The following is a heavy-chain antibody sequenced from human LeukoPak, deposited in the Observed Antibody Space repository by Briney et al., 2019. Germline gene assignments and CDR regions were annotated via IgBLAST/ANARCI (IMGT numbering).Heavy chain of an antibody. CDR2: IKQDGSVK. CDR3: ARNYYYRFDY. V-gene: IGHV3-7*01. J-gene: IGHJ4*02. CDR1: GFTFTRYW. D-gene: IGHD3-10*01. Sequence: GGSLRLSCAASGFTFTRYWMTWIRQAPGKGLEWVANIKQDGSVKNYVDSLRGRFTISRDNAKDSLYLQMNSLGAEDTAVYFCARNYYYRFDYWGQGTLVAFSS.